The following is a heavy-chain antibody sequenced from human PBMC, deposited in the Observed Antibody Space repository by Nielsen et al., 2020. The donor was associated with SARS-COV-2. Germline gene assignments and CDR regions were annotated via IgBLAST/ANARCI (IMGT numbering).Heavy chain of an antibody. J-gene: IGHJ3*02. Sequence: SETLSLTCTVSGGSISSGAYYWSWIRQPPGKGLEWIGYIYYSGSTYYNPSLKSRVTISVDTSKNQFSLKLSSVTAADTAVYYCARDKVTMVRGVLYAFDIWGQGTMVTVSS. D-gene: IGHD3-10*01. CDR1: GGSISSGAYY. CDR2: IYYSGST. CDR3: ARDKVTMVRGVLYAFDI. V-gene: IGHV4-30-4*01.